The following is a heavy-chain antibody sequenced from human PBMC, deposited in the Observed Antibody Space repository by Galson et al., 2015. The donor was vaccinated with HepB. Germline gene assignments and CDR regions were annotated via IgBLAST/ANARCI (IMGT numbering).Heavy chain of an antibody. J-gene: IGHJ4*02. D-gene: IGHD4-17*01. Sequence: SLRLSCAASGFTFSSYGMYWVRQAPGKGLEWVAVIWYDGSNKYYADSVKGRFTISRDNSKNTLYLQMNSLRAEDTAVYYCAKDMSTVATLGYFDYWGQGTLVTVSS. CDR2: IWYDGSNK. V-gene: IGHV3-33*06. CDR1: GFTFSSYG. CDR3: AKDMSTVATLGYFDY.